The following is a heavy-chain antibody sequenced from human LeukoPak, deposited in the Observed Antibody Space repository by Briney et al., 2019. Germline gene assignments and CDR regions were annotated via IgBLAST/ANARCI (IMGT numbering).Heavy chain of an antibody. CDR2: ISYDGSNK. CDR1: GFTFSSYG. V-gene: IGHV3-30*18. J-gene: IGHJ4*02. Sequence: GGSLRLSCAASGFTFSSYGMHWVRQAPGKGLEWVAVISYDGSNKYYADSVKGRFTISRDNSKNTLYLQMNSLRAEDTAVHYCAKERGSGSYRYYFDYWGQGTLVTVSS. CDR3: AKERGSGSYRYYFDY. D-gene: IGHD1-26*01.